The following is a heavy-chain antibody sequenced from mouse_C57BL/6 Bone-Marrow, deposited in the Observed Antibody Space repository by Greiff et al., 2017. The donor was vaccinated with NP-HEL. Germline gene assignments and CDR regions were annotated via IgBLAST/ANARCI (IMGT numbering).Heavy chain of an antibody. V-gene: IGHV1-50*01. CDR1: GYTFTSYW. CDR3: ARSGIYYGYDGVYFDY. CDR2: IDPSDSYT. D-gene: IGHD2-2*01. Sequence: QVQLQQPGAELVKPGASVKLSCKASGYTFTSYWMQWVKQRPGQGLEWIGEIDPSDSYTNYNQKFKGKATLTVDTSYSTAYMQLSSLTSEASAVYYCARSGIYYGYDGVYFDYWGQGTTLTVSS. J-gene: IGHJ2*01.